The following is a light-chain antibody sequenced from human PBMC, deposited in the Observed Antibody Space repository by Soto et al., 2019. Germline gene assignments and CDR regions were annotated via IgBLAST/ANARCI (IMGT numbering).Light chain of an antibody. J-gene: IGKJ5*01. Sequence: EIVMTQSPATLSVSPVERATLSCRASQSVSSKLAWYQQKPGQAPRLLIYGASTRATGIPARFSGSGSGTEFTLTISSLQSEDFAVYYCQQYKNWPPITFGQGTRLEIK. CDR3: QQYKNWPPIT. CDR1: QSVSSK. V-gene: IGKV3-15*01. CDR2: GAS.